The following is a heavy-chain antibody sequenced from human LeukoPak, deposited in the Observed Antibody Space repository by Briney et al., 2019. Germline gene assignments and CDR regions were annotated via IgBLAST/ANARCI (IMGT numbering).Heavy chain of an antibody. Sequence: GGSLRLSCAASGFTFSSYWMSWVRQAPGKGLEWVANMNRDGREKNYVDSIKGRFTIYRDNAANSLYLQMNCLRVEGTAVYYCARDGGIIRFGGQDVWGQGTTVIVS. CDR1: GFTFSSYW. CDR3: ARDGGIIRFGGQDV. J-gene: IGHJ6*02. V-gene: IGHV3-7*01. CDR2: MNRDGREK. D-gene: IGHD3-16*01.